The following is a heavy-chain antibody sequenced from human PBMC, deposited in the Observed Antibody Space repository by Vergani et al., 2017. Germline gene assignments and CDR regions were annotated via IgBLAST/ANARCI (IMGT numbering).Heavy chain of an antibody. Sequence: EVQLLESGGDLVQPGGSLRLSCAASGFTFNHYAMNWVRQAPGKGLEWVSGISGSGGSTYYAGSVKGRFTISRDSSKNTLYLQMNSLSAGDTAVYYCAKANPRNSGYDYLYYYHAMDVGGQGTRVTVSS. CDR1: GFTFNHYA. J-gene: IGHJ6*02. CDR2: ISGSGGST. D-gene: IGHD5-12*01. CDR3: AKANPRNSGYDYLYYYHAMDV. V-gene: IGHV3-23*01.